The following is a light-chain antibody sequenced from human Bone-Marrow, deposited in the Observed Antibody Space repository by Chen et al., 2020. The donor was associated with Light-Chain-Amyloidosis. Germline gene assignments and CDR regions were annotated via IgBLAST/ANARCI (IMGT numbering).Light chain of an antibody. V-gene: IGLV2-14*01. CDR1: SSDVGGYNY. J-gene: IGLJ3*02. CDR2: DVS. Sequence: QSALTQPASVSGSPGHSITISCTGTSSDVGGYNYVSWYQQHPGKAPKLMIYDVSNRPSGVSKRFSGSKSGNTASLTISGLQAEDEADYYCSSYTSSSWVFGGGTKLTVL. CDR3: SSYTSSSWV.